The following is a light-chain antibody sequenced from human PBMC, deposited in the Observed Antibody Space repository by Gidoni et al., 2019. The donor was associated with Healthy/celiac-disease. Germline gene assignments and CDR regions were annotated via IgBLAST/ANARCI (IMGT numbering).Light chain of an antibody. CDR2: DAS. J-gene: IGKJ1*01. V-gene: IGKV1-39*01. CDR1: QSISSY. CDR3: QQSYSTSWT. Sequence: DIQMTQPPSSLSASVGDRVTITCRASQSISSYLNWYQQKPGKAPKLLIYDASSLQSGVPSRFSGSGPGTDFTLTISSLQPEDFATYYCQQSYSTSWTFGQGTKVEIK.